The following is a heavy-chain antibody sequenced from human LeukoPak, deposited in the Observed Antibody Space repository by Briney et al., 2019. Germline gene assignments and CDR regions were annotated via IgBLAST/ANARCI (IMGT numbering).Heavy chain of an antibody. V-gene: IGHV4-39*07. J-gene: IGHJ4*02. Sequence: TSETLSLTCTVSGGSISSSSYYWGWIRQPPGKGLEWIGSIYYSGSTYYNPSLKSRVTISVDTSKNQFSLKLSSVTAADTAVYYCARDPRYYDSSGREHEYWGQGTLVTVSS. CDR3: ARDPRYYDSSGREHEY. CDR1: GGSISSSSYY. CDR2: IYYSGST. D-gene: IGHD3-22*01.